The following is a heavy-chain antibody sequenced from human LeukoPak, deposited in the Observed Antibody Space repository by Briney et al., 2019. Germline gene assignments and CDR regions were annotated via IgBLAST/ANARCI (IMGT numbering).Heavy chain of an antibody. Sequence: SETLSLTCTVSGGSSSSSRYYWGWIRQPPGKGLEWIGSIYYSGSTYYNPSLKSRVTISVDTSKNQFSLKLSSVTAADTAVYYCARHPYQLLWLSWFDPWGQGTLVTVSS. CDR3: ARHPYQLLWLSWFDP. D-gene: IGHD2-2*01. CDR1: GGSSSSSRYY. J-gene: IGHJ5*02. V-gene: IGHV4-39*01. CDR2: IYYSGST.